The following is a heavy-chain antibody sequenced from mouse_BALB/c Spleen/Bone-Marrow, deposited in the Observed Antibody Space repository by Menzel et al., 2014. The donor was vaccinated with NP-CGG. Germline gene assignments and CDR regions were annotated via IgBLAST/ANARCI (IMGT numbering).Heavy chain of an antibody. CDR1: GYTFTSYW. V-gene: IGHV1S41*01. D-gene: IGHD3-3*01. Sequence: DLVKPGASVKLSCKASGYTFTSYWINWIKQRPGQGLEWIGRIAPGSGSTYYNEMFKGKATLIADTSSSTAYMQLSSLSSEDSAVYCCARGGLRYFDYWGQGTTLTVSS. J-gene: IGHJ2*01. CDR2: IAPGSGST. CDR3: ARGGLRYFDY.